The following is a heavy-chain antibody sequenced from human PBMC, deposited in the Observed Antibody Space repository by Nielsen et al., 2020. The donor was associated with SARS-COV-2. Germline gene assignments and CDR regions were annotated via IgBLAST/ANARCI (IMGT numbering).Heavy chain of an antibody. D-gene: IGHD5-18*01. Sequence: SETLSLTCAVYGESFSGYYWSWIRQPPGKGLEWIGSIYYSGSTNYNPSLKSRVTISVDTSKNQFSLKLSSVTAADTAVYYCARGATWIQLWEDNWFDPWGQGTLVTVSS. CDR1: GESFSGYY. J-gene: IGHJ5*02. CDR2: IYYSGST. V-gene: IGHV4-34*01. CDR3: ARGATWIQLWEDNWFDP.